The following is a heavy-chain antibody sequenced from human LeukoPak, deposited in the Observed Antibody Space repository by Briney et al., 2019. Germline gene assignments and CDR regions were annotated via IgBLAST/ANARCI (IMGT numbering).Heavy chain of an antibody. V-gene: IGHV3-23*01. CDR3: ARGMDGLSSRYYYYYYYMDV. D-gene: IGHD6-6*01. J-gene: IGHJ6*03. CDR2: ISGSGGST. CDR1: GFTFSSYA. Sequence: GSLRLSCAASGFTFSSYAMSWVRQAPGKGLEWVSAISGSGGSTYYADSVKGRFTISRDNSKNTLYLQMNSLRAEDTAVYYCARGMDGLSSRYYYYYYYMDVWGKGTTVTVSS.